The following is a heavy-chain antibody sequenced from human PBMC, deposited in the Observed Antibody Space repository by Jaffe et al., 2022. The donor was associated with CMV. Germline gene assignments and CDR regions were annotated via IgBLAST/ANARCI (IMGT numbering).Heavy chain of an antibody. J-gene: IGHJ4*02. V-gene: IGHV4-34*02. CDR1: GGSLNGYY. Sequence: QVQLQQWGAGLLNPSETLSLTCAVYGGSLNGYYWSWIRRPPGKGLEWIGEVHDSGGTNYSPSLKSRISMSVDSSKNQFSLKMRSVTAADTAVYHCVRNRGSDWKQRFFDNWGQGILVTVSS. CDR3: VRNRGSDWKQRFFDN. D-gene: IGHD6-19*01. CDR2: VHDSGGT.